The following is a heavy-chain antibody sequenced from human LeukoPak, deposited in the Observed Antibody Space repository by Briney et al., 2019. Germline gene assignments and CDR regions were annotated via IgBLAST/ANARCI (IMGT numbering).Heavy chain of an antibody. CDR1: GFTFSSYW. J-gene: IGHJ4*02. Sequence: PGGSLRLSCAASGFTFSSYWMHWVRQAPGKGLVWVSRINSDGSSTSYADSVKGRFTISRDNAKNTLYLQMNSLRAEDTAVYYRARDPAYYYDSSTPPPGDYWGQGTLVTVSS. D-gene: IGHD3-22*01. V-gene: IGHV3-74*01. CDR3: ARDPAYYYDSSTPPPGDY. CDR2: INSDGSST.